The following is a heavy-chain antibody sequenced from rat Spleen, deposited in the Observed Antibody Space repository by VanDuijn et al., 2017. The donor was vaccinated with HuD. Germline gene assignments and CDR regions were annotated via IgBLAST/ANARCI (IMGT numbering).Heavy chain of an antibody. J-gene: IGHJ2*01. CDR1: GFTFSNYY. CDR2: ISPSGTST. Sequence: EVQLVESGGGLVQPGRSLKLSCAASGFTFSNYYMAWVRQAPTKGLEWVASISPSGTSTYYPDSVKGRFTISRDNARSTQYLQMDSLRSEDTATYYCARVSWDDFDYWGQGVMVTVSS. CDR3: ARVSWDDFDY. D-gene: IGHD1-2*01. V-gene: IGHV5-25*01.